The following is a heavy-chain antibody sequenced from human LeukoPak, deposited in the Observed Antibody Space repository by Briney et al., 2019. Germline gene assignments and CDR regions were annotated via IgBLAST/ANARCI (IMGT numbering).Heavy chain of an antibody. CDR3: ARGDSSGYFRFDY. D-gene: IGHD3-22*01. V-gene: IGHV1-8*01. Sequence: GASVKVSCKASGYTFTSYDINRVRQATAQGLEWMGWMNPNSGNTGYAQKFQGRVTMTRNTSISTAYMELSSLRSEDTAVYYCARGDSSGYFRFDYWGQGTLVTVSS. CDR2: MNPNSGNT. J-gene: IGHJ4*02. CDR1: GYTFTSYD.